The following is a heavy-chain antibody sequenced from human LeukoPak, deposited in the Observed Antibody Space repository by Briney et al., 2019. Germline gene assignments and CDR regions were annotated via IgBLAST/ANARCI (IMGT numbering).Heavy chain of an antibody. J-gene: IGHJ4*02. V-gene: IGHV3-74*01. CDR2: INTDGTVT. D-gene: IGHD6-19*01. CDR1: GFTFSKYW. CDR3: ATKRWLAPPPDS. Sequence: PGGSLTLSCTASGFTFSKYWRLWVRQAPGKGLESVSRINTDGTVTTHADSVKGRFTVSRDNADNTMFLQMNSVRDEDTAVYYCATKRWLAPPPDSWGQGTPVTVSS.